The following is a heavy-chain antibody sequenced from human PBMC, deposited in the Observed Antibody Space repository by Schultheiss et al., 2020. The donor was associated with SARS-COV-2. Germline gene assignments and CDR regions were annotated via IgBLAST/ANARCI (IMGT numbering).Heavy chain of an antibody. D-gene: IGHD1-26*01. CDR3: ARHRRWELSGYYYYGMDV. J-gene: IGHJ6*02. V-gene: IGHV5-51*01. CDR1: GYSFTSYW. CDR2: IYPGDSDT. Sequence: GGSLRLSCKGSGYSFTSYWIGWVRQMPGKGLEWMGIIYPGDSDTRYSPSFQGQVTISADKSISTAYLQWSSLKASDTAMYYCARHRRWELSGYYYYGMDVWSQGTTVTVSS.